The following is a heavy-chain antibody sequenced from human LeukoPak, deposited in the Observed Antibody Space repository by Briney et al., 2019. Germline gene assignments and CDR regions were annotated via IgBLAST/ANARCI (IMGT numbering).Heavy chain of an antibody. J-gene: IGHJ4*02. CDR1: GLTFSTSG. CDR2: IRSSGSII. V-gene: IGHV3-48*04. CDR3: ARERVIAGSYYFDS. Sequence: PGGSLRLSCTASGLTFSTSGFNWVRQAPGKGLEWVSYIRSSGSIIYYADSVKGRFTISRDNAKNSLYLQMNSLRAEDTAVYYCARERVIAGSYYFDSWGQGTLVTVSS. D-gene: IGHD6-13*01.